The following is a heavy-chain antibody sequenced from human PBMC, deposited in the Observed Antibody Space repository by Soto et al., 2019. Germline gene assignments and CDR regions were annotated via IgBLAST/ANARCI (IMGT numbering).Heavy chain of an antibody. CDR2: IIPIFGTA. D-gene: IGHD2-15*01. J-gene: IGHJ6*03. CDR3: ARHYCSGGSCYSGLYYYYYMDV. CDR1: GGTFSSYA. V-gene: IGHV1-69*13. Sequence: SVRVSCKASGGTFSSYAISLVRQAPGQGLEWMGGIIPIFGTANYAQKFQGRVTITADESTSTAYMELSSLRSEDTAVYYCARHYCSGGSCYSGLYYYYYMDVWGKGTTVTVSS.